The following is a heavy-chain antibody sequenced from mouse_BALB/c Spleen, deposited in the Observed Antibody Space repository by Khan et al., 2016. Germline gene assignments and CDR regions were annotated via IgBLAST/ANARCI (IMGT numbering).Heavy chain of an antibody. Sequence: QVQLQQSGAELAKPGASVKMSCKATGYTFTSYWMHWVKQRPGQGLEWIGYINPSTGYTEYNQKFKDKATLTADKSSSTAYMQLSSLTSEDSAVYYGGREKERITNKWGQGTLVTVSA. CDR1: GYTFTSYW. D-gene: IGHD1-1*01. V-gene: IGHV1-7*01. CDR2: INPSTGYT. CDR3: GREKERITNK. J-gene: IGHJ3*02.